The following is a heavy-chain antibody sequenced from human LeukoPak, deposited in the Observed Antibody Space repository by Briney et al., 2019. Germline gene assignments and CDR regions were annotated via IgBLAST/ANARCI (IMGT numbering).Heavy chain of an antibody. CDR2: IKSKIDGGTS. CDR3: TTDDGYNTYNWFDP. V-gene: IGHV3-15*01. Sequence: PGGSLRLSCEASGLSFSNAWMSWVRQAPGKGLERVGRIKSKIDGGTSIYAAPVKGRFTISRDDSKNSLYLQMNSLKTEDTTVYYCTTDDGYNTYNWFDPWGQGTLVTVSS. J-gene: IGHJ5*02. CDR1: GLSFSNAW. D-gene: IGHD5-24*01.